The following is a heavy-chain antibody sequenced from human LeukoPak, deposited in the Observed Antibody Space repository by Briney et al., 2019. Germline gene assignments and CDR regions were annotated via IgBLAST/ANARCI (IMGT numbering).Heavy chain of an antibody. CDR3: ARGSARGYNWFDP. CDR2: IYYSGST. J-gene: IGHJ5*02. V-gene: IGHV4-59*01. Sequence: SETLSLTCTVSGGSISSYYWRWIRQPPGKGLEWIGYIYYSGSTNYNPSLKSRVTMSVDTSKNQFSLKLSSVTAADTAVYYCARGSARGYNWFDPWGQGTLVTVSS. D-gene: IGHD6-6*01. CDR1: GGSISSYY.